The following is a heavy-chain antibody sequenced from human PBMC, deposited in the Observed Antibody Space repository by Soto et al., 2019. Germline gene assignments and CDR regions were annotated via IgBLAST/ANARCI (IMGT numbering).Heavy chain of an antibody. CDR1: GFTFNRHP. V-gene: IGHV3-30-3*01. CDR3: ARAVSYCSGGSCYPSYFDY. J-gene: IGHJ4*02. CDR2: ISHDGNNK. D-gene: IGHD2-15*01. Sequence: GGSLRLSCAASGFTFNRHPLHWVRQAPGKGLEWVAVISHDGNNKYYADSVKGRFTISRDNAKNSLYLQMNSLRAEDTAVYYCARAVSYCSGGSCYPSYFDYWGQGTLVTVSS.